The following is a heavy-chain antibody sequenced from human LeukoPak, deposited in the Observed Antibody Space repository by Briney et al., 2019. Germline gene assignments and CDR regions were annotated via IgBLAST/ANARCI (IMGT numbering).Heavy chain of an antibody. CDR2: IWYDGSNK. J-gene: IGHJ4*02. CDR3: VRGFPLSSVYLGDEY. CDR1: GFTFSSYG. Sequence: GGSLRLSCAASGFTFSSYGMHWVRQAPGKGLEWVAVIWYDGSNKYYADSVKGRFTISRDNAKNTLYLQMNSLRAEDTAVYYCVRGFPLSSVYLGDEYWGQGTLVTVSS. D-gene: IGHD3-22*01. V-gene: IGHV3-33*01.